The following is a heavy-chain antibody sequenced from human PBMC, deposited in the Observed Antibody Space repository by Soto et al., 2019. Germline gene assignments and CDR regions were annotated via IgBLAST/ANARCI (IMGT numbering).Heavy chain of an antibody. D-gene: IGHD5-18*01. Sequence: QLQLQESGPGLVKPSETLSLTCTVSGGSISSSSYYWGWIRQPPGKGLGWIGSIYYSGSTYYNPSLKSRVTISVDTSKNQFSLKLSSVTAADTAVYYCASGGYSYGTYYYYGMDVWGQGTTVTVSS. CDR3: ASGGYSYGTYYYYGMDV. CDR1: GGSISSSSYY. CDR2: IYYSGST. J-gene: IGHJ6*02. V-gene: IGHV4-39*01.